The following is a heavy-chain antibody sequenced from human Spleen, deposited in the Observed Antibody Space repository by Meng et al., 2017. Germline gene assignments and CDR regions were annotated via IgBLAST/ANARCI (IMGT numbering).Heavy chain of an antibody. CDR1: RFTFSKYA. J-gene: IGHJ4*02. CDR2: ITRSGSTM. Sequence: GESLKISCADSRFTFSKYAMTWVRQAPGKGLEWISYITRSGSTMYYAGSVKGRFTIFRDNVKDSLYLQMNSLRAEDTAVYYCVSKFFDHWGQGTLVTVSS. CDR3: VSKFFDH. V-gene: IGHV3-48*03.